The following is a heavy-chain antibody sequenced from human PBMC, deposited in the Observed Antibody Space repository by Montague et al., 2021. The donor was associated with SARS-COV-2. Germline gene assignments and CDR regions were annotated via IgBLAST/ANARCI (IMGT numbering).Heavy chain of an antibody. CDR2: IFYNGST. V-gene: IGHV4-59*01. Sequence: SETLSLTCTVSFGSIGTYYWSWIRQPPGKGLEWIGFIFYNGSTKYSPSLKRRVSISLDTSKNQFSLKLSSVTAADTAVYYCARQDAWAYCGDECYRGWFDSWGQGTLVTVSS. J-gene: IGHJ5*01. D-gene: IGHD2-21*01. CDR3: ARQDAWAYCGDECYRGWFDS. CDR1: FGSIGTYY.